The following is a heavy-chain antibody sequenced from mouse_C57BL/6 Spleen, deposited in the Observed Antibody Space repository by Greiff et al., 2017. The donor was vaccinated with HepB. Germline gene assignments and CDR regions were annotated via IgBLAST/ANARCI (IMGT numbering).Heavy chain of an antibody. CDR2: ISSGSSTI. CDR1: GFTFSDYG. D-gene: IGHD1-1*01. V-gene: IGHV5-17*01. CDR3: AINYSSSRYAMDY. Sequence: EVKLVESGGGLVKPGGSLKLSCAASGFTFSDYGMHWVRQAPEKGLEWVAYISSGSSTIYYADTVKGRFTISRDNAKNTLFLQMTSLRSEDTAMYYCAINYSSSRYAMDYWGQGTSVTVSS. J-gene: IGHJ4*01.